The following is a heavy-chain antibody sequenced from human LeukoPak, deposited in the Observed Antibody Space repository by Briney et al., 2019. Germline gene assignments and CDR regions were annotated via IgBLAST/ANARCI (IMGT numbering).Heavy chain of an antibody. Sequence: GSLRLSCAASGFTFSSYSMNWVRQAPGKGLVWASRISPTGSTTSYADSVKGRFTVSRDNAKNTLYLRVNNLRAEDTAVYYCARGPNSNWSGLDFWGQGTLLTVSS. V-gene: IGHV3-74*01. J-gene: IGHJ4*02. CDR2: ISPTGSTT. D-gene: IGHD6-6*01. CDR1: GFTFSSYS. CDR3: ARGPNSNWSGLDF.